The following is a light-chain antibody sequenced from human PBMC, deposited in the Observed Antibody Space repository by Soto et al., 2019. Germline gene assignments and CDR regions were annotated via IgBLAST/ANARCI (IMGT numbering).Light chain of an antibody. J-gene: IGLJ2*01. CDR1: SSNIGAGSD. V-gene: IGLV1-40*01. Sequence: QSVLTQPPSVSGAPGQRVTISCTGSSSNIGAGSDVHWYQQLPGTAPKLLIYGRDNRPSGVPDRFSGSKSGTSASLAITGLQAEDEADYYCQSYDSSLTGVVFGGGTKLTVL. CDR2: GRD. CDR3: QSYDSSLTGVV.